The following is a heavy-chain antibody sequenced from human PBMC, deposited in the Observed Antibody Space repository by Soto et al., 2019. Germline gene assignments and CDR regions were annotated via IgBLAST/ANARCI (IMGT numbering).Heavy chain of an antibody. CDR3: ARRPKTYYYMDV. V-gene: IGHV4-59*08. J-gene: IGHJ6*03. Sequence: SETLSLTCTVSGGSISSYYWSWIRQPPGKGLEWIGYIYYSGSTNYNPSLKSRVTISVDTSKNQFSLKLSSVTAADTAVYYCARRPKTYYYMDVWGKGTTVTVSS. CDR2: IYYSGST. CDR1: GGSISSYY.